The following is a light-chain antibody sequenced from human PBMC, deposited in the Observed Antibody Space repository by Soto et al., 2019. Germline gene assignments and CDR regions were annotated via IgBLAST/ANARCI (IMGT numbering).Light chain of an antibody. J-gene: IGKJ2*01. CDR1: QSVRSSF. CDR2: GAS. Sequence: EIVLTQSPGILSLSPGERATLSCRASQSVRSSFLAWYQQKPGQAPRLLIYGASRRATGIPDRFSGSGSGTDFTLTINRLDPEDFAVYYCQQYGRSPYTFGQGTKLEI. CDR3: QQYGRSPYT. V-gene: IGKV3-20*01.